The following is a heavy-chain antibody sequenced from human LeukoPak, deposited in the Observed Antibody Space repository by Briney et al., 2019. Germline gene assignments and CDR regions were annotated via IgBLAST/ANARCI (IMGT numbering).Heavy chain of an antibody. V-gene: IGHV3-66*01. CDR3: AREAYCSGGSCYSFLPY. CDR2: IYSGGST. J-gene: IGHJ4*02. CDR1: GFTVSSNY. Sequence: GGSLRLSCAASGFTVSSNYMSWVRQAPGKGLEWVSVIYSGGSTYYADSVKGRFTISRDNSKNTLYLQMNSLRAEDTAVYYCAREAYCSGGSCYSFLPYWGQGTLVTVSS. D-gene: IGHD2-15*01.